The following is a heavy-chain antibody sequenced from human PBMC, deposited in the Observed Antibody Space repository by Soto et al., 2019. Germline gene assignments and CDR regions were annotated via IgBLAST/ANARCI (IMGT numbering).Heavy chain of an antibody. Sequence: GGSLRLSCAASGLTFSDHFMDWVRQAPGKGLEWVGRIRNKAKSYTTQYAASVKGRFTISRDDSQNSLYLQMNSLGTGDTALYYCVRVNFYYSSGSSLDAFDLWGQGTMVTVSS. J-gene: IGHJ3*01. D-gene: IGHD3-22*01. CDR3: VRVNFYYSSGSSLDAFDL. CDR1: GLTFSDHF. CDR2: IRNKAKSYTT. V-gene: IGHV3-72*01.